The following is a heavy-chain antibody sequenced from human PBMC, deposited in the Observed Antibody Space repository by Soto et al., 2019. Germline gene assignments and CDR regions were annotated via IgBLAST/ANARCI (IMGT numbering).Heavy chain of an antibody. J-gene: IGHJ4*01. Sequence: EVQVLESGGGLVQPGGSLRLSCVGSGFTFSSHSITWVRQTPVKGLEWVSGITGSGVITWYRDSVRGRFTLSRDNSKNTAYLQMNSLRADDTAVYYCARWSGYGDLWGQGTLVTVSS. CDR1: GFTFSSHS. V-gene: IGHV3-23*01. D-gene: IGHD5-12*01. CDR3: ARWSGYGDL. CDR2: ITGSGVIT.